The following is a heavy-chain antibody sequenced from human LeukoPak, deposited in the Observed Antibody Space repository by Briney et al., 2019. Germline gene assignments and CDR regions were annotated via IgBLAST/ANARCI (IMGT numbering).Heavy chain of an antibody. Sequence: ASVKVSCKVSGYTLTELSMHWVRQAPGKGLEWMGGFDPEDGATIYAQKFQGRVTITADKSTSTAYMELSSLRSEDTAVYYCARGDSSGWYSGSFDYWGQGTLVTVSS. J-gene: IGHJ4*02. CDR3: ARGDSSGWYSGSFDY. CDR2: FDPEDGAT. V-gene: IGHV1-24*01. CDR1: GYTLTELS. D-gene: IGHD6-19*01.